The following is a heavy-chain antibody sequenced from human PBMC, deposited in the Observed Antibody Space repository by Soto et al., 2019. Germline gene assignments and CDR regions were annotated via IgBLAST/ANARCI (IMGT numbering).Heavy chain of an antibody. Sequence: SETLSLTCSHSGSSTNSYHLTWLGQPPEKGLEWIGYIYYSGSTNYNPSLKSRVTISVDTSKNQFSLKLSSVTAADTAVYYCARVSRYSSSWLYYFDYWGQGTLVTVSS. CDR2: IYYSGST. V-gene: IGHV4-59*01. J-gene: IGHJ4*02. D-gene: IGHD6-13*01. CDR3: ARVSRYSSSWLYYFDY. CDR1: GSSTNSYH.